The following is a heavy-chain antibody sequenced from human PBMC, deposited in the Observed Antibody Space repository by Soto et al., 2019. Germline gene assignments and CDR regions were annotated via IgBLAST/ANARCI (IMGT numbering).Heavy chain of an antibody. V-gene: IGHV3-73*01. J-gene: IGHJ6*03. CDR1: GFTFSDSA. CDR2: IRSKPNTDAT. CDR3: TRHVDCSGGSCYSGYYYYMDV. D-gene: IGHD2-15*01. Sequence: EVQLVESGGGLVQPGGSLKLSCAASGFTFSDSAMHWVRQASGKGLEWVGRIRSKPNTDATAYAASVKGRFTISRDDSKITEYLQMNCLKTEDTAVYYCTRHVDCSGGSCYSGYYYYMDVWGKGTTVTVSS.